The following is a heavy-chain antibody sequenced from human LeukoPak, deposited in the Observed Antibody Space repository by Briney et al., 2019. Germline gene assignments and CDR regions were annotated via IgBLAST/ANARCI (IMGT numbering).Heavy chain of an antibody. CDR1: GYTFAIYG. Sequence: GASVKVSCKASGYTFAIYGISWVRQAPGQGLEWMAWISPYDGDTNYAQNFEGRVTMTTETSTSTAYMEPRSLRSDDTAIYYCARDYCTRGGDCYKEDLFNPWGQGTLVTVSS. V-gene: IGHV1-18*01. CDR2: ISPYDGDT. J-gene: IGHJ5*02. CDR3: ARDYCTRGGDCYKEDLFNP. D-gene: IGHD2-21*02.